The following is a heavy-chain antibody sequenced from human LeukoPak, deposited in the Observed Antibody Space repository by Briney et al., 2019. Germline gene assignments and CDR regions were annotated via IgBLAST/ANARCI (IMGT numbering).Heavy chain of an antibody. J-gene: IGHJ4*02. CDR1: GYSFTSYW. CDR3: ATYYNGYFDY. Sequence: PGASLKISCQGSGYSFTSYWIAWVRQLPGKGLEWMGIVYPEDSQTRYSPSIQGQVTISADNFISTAYLQWRSLKASDTAMYYCATYYNGYFDYWGQGTLVTVSS. D-gene: IGHD1-26*01. V-gene: IGHV5-51*01. CDR2: VYPEDSQT.